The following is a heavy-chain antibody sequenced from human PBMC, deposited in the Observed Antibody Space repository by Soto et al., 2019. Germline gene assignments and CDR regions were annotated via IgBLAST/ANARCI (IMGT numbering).Heavy chain of an antibody. Sequence: QVQLVESGGGVVQPGRSLRLSCAASGFTFSSYGMHWVRQAPGKGLEWVAVISYDGSNKYYADSVKGRFTISRDNSKNTLYLQMNSLRAEDTAVYYCAKDVAHITMIVVVFAPNYYGMDVWGQGTTVTVSS. CDR1: GFTFSSYG. CDR3: AKDVAHITMIVVVFAPNYYGMDV. D-gene: IGHD3-22*01. CDR2: ISYDGSNK. V-gene: IGHV3-30*18. J-gene: IGHJ6*02.